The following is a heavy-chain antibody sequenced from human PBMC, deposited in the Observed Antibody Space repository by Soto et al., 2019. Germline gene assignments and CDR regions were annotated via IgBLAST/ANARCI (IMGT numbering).Heavy chain of an antibody. Sequence: SETLSLTCTVSGGSISSSSYYWGWIRQPPGKGLEWIGSIYYSGSTYYNPSLKSRVTISVDTSKNQFSLKLSSVTAADTAVYYCARLRSGRYYTPEYFQHWGQGTLVTVSS. CDR2: IYYSGST. V-gene: IGHV4-39*01. CDR1: GGSISSSSYY. J-gene: IGHJ1*01. CDR3: ARLRSGRYYTPEYFQH. D-gene: IGHD1-26*01.